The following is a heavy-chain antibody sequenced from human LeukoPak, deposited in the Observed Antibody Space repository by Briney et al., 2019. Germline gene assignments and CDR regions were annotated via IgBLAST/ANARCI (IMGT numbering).Heavy chain of an antibody. D-gene: IGHD3-22*01. CDR2: IYPSDSDT. CDR1: GYGFTTNW. CDR3: VRGYFFDY. Sequence: GESLKISCKGSGYGFTTNWIGWVRQMPGKGLEWLGIIYPSDSDTKYSPSFQGQVTISADKSTSTAYLQWSSLKASDTAMYYCVRGYFFDYWGQGTLVTVSS. J-gene: IGHJ4*02. V-gene: IGHV5-51*01.